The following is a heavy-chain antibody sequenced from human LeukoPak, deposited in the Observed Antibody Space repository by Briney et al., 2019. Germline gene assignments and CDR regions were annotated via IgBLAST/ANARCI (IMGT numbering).Heavy chain of an antibody. CDR3: ARQPIVVDTPDY. CDR2: IYYSGST. V-gene: IGHV4-39*01. D-gene: IGHD2-21*01. J-gene: IGHJ4*02. CDR1: GGSISSSGYY. Sequence: WETLSLTCTVSGGSISSSGYYWGWIRQPPGKGLEWIGSIYYSGSTYYNPSLKSRVTISVDTSKNQFSLKLSSVTAADTAVYYCARQPIVVDTPDYWGQGTLVTVSS.